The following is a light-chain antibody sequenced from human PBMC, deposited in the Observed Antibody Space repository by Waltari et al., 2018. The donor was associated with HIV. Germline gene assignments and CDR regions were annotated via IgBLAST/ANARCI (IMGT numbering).Light chain of an antibody. J-gene: IGKJ3*01. CDR1: QNIYKS. Sequence: DTQMTQSPSSLSASLGDTITITCRASQNIYKSLSWYPQKSGKAPNLLIYDASSLQSGVPSRFSGSGSGTEFTLTISSLQVEDFATYYCLQSFTAPLTFGPGTKLDIK. CDR3: LQSFTAPLT. CDR2: DAS. V-gene: IGKV1-39*01.